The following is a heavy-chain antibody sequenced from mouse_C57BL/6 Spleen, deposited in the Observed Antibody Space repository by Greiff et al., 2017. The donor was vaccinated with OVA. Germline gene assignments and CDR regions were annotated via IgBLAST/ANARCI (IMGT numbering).Heavy chain of an antibody. Sequence: DVKLVESGGGLVKPGGSLKLSCAASGFTFSSYAMSWVRQTPEKRLEWVATISDGGSYTYYPDNVKGRFTISRDNAKNNLYLQMSQLRSEETAVYYCDRDRGVDGDYRQWYFDVWGTGTTVTVSS. CDR2: ISDGGSYT. D-gene: IGHD2-13*01. CDR1: GFTFSSYA. J-gene: IGHJ1*03. CDR3: DRDRGVDGDYRQWYFDV. V-gene: IGHV5-4*01.